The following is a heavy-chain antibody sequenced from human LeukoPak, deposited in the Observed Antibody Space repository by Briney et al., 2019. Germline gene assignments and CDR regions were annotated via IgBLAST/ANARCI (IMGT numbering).Heavy chain of an antibody. CDR2: FDPEDGEA. CDR1: GYILTELS. D-gene: IGHD3-3*01. J-gene: IGHJ4*02. V-gene: IGHV1-24*01. Sequence: ASVKVSCEVSGYILTELSTHWVRQAPGKGLEWMGGFDPEDGEAVYAQKFQGRVTMTEDTSTDTAYMELSSLRSEDTAVYYCTDGKRPTRDWSGYYPDSWGPGTLVNGS. CDR3: TDGKRPTRDWSGYYPDS.